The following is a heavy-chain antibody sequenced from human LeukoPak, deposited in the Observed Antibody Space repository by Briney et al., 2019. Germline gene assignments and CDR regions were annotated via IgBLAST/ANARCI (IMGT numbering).Heavy chain of an antibody. D-gene: IGHD1-7*01. CDR3: ARGTELTRTSGHYSFDY. J-gene: IGHJ4*02. CDR2: ISGSGTA. CDR1: AGSINTYF. Sequence: SETLSLTCTVSAGSINTYFWTWVRQPAGKGLEWIGRISGSGTAYYNPSLESRVTISLDTANDQLFLRMTSVSAADTAVYYCARGTELTRTSGHYSFDYGGQGTLVSVSS. V-gene: IGHV4-4*07.